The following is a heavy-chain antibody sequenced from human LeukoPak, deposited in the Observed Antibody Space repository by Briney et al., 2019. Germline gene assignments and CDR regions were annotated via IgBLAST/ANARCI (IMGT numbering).Heavy chain of an antibody. V-gene: IGHV3-48*02. D-gene: IGHD5-18*01. Sequence: PGGSLRLSCAASGFTFSSYIMNWVRQAPGKGLEWVSYISSSSSTIYYADSVKGRFTISRDNAKNSLYLQMNSLRDEDTAVYYCARMGVFQLWLLDAFDIWGQGTMVTVSS. J-gene: IGHJ3*02. CDR1: GFTFSSYI. CDR2: ISSSSSTI. CDR3: ARMGVFQLWLLDAFDI.